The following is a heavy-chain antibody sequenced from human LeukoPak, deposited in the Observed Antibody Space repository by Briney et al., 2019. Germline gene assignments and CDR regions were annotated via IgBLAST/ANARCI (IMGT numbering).Heavy chain of an antibody. CDR2: IRYDGSKK. V-gene: IGHV3-30*02. J-gene: IGHJ4*02. CDR3: AKDTRRAVWGDPSWDY. Sequence: GGSLRLSCAASGVTFSSYGMHWVRQAPGKGLEWVAYIRYDGSKKYYADSLKGRFTVSRDNSENTVYLQMNSLRPEDTAVYYCAKDTRRAVWGDPSWDYWGQGTLVTVSS. D-gene: IGHD3-10*01. CDR1: GVTFSSYG.